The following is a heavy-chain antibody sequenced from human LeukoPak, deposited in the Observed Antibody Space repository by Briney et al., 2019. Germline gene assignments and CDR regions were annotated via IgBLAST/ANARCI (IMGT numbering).Heavy chain of an antibody. J-gene: IGHJ1*01. CDR2: IYYSGST. Sequence: SETLSLTCTVSGGSISSSGYYWGWIRQPPGKGLEWIGSIYYSGSTYYNPSLKSRVTISVDRSKNQFSLKLSSVTAADTAVYYCARDGDDYGDYGRWYFQHWGQGTPVTVSS. V-gene: IGHV4-39*07. CDR3: ARDGDDYGDYGRWYFQH. CDR1: GGSISSSGYY. D-gene: IGHD4-17*01.